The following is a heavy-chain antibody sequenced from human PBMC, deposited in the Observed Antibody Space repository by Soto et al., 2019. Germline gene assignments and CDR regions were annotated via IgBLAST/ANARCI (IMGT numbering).Heavy chain of an antibody. Sequence: QVQLVQSGAEVKKPGSSVKVSCKASGGTFSSYTISWVRQAPGQGLEWMGRIIPINGVANYEQIFQGRVTITADKSTSTPYMQLRSLRSEDMAVYYWARGYFIVGSCYGYYGMDVWGQGTTVTVSS. CDR3: ARGYFIVGSCYGYYGMDV. D-gene: IGHD2-15*01. J-gene: IGHJ6*02. CDR1: GGTFSSYT. CDR2: IIPINGVA. V-gene: IGHV1-69*02.